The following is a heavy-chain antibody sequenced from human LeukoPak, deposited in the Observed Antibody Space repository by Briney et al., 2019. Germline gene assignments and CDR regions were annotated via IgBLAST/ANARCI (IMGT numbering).Heavy chain of an antibody. Sequence: ASVKVSCKASGYTFTSYDINWVRQATGQGLEWMGWMHPNSGNTGYAQKFQGRVTMTRNTYISTAYMELSSLRSEDTAVYYCAREYYYDSSGYYYPPSYYYYYMDVWGKGTTVTVSS. CDR2: MHPNSGNT. D-gene: IGHD3-22*01. CDR3: AREYYYDSSGYYYPPSYYYYYMDV. CDR1: GYTFTSYD. V-gene: IGHV1-8*01. J-gene: IGHJ6*03.